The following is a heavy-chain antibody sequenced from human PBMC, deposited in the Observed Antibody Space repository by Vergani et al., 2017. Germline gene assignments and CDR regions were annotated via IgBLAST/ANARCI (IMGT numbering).Heavy chain of an antibody. CDR2: IRSKAYGGTT. CDR3: TRDCSGGSCYYYYGMDV. J-gene: IGHJ6*02. D-gene: IGHD2-15*01. Sequence: EVQLVESGGGLVQPGRSLRLSCTASGFTFGDYAMSWVRQAPGTGLEWVGFIRSKAYGGTTEYAASVKGRFTISRDDSKSIAYLQMNSLKTEDTAVYYCTRDCSGGSCYYYYGMDVWGQGTTVTVSS. CDR1: GFTFGDYA. V-gene: IGHV3-49*04.